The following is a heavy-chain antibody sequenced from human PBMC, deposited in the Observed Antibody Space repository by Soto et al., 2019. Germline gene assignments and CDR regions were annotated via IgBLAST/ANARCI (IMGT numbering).Heavy chain of an antibody. Sequence: PGGSLRLSCAASGFTFSSYAMSWVRQAPGKGLQWVSAISGSGGSTYYADSVKGRLTISRDNSKNTLYLQMNSLRAEDTAVFYCAKASGSRWTYYFDSWGQGTLVTVSS. D-gene: IGHD6-13*01. J-gene: IGHJ4*02. CDR3: AKASGSRWTYYFDS. CDR1: GFTFSSYA. V-gene: IGHV3-23*01. CDR2: ISGSGGST.